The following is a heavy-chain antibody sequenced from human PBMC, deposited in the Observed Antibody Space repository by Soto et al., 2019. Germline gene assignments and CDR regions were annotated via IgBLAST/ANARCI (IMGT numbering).Heavy chain of an antibody. CDR2: IDPSDSYN. Sequence: PGESLKISCKGSGYTFTNFWISWVRQMPGKGLEWMGRIDPSDSYNNYSPSFQGHVTISVDKSIGTAYLQWRSLKASDTAMYYCALNYGMLTGYYRGFDYWGQGTLVTVSS. CDR3: ALNYGMLTGYYRGFDY. D-gene: IGHD3-9*01. CDR1: GYTFTNFW. V-gene: IGHV5-10-1*01. J-gene: IGHJ4*02.